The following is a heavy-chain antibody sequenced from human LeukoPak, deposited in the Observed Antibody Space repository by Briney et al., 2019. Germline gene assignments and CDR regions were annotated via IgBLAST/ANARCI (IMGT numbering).Heavy chain of an antibody. J-gene: IGHJ4*02. CDR2: ISPNSGGT. CDR3: ARNYGGTSKYFDY. Sequence: ASVTVSCKASGYTFTGYYIHWVRQAPGQGLEWMGWISPNSGGTNYAQNFQGRVTMTRDTSISTAYMELSGLRIDDTAVYYCARNYGGTSKYFDYWGQGTLVTVSS. D-gene: IGHD4-23*01. CDR1: GYTFTGYY. V-gene: IGHV1-2*02.